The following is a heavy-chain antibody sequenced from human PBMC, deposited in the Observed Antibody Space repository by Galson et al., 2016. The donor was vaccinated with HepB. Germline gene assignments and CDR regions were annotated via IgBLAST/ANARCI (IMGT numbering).Heavy chain of an antibody. CDR2: ISYDGSNK. CDR3: ARDGYYYGSGSYGAATY. V-gene: IGHV3-30*03. Sequence: SLRLSCAASGFTFSSYGMHWVRQAPGKGLEWVAVISYDGSNKYYADSVKGRFTISRDNSKNTLYLQMNSLRAEDTAVYYCARDGYYYGSGSYGAATYWGQGTPVTVSS. J-gene: IGHJ4*02. CDR1: GFTFSSYG. D-gene: IGHD3-10*01.